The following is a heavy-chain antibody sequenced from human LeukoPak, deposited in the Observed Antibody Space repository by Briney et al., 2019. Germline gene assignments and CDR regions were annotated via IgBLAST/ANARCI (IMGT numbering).Heavy chain of an antibody. V-gene: IGHV3-23*01. CDR2: ISGSGGST. Sequence: GGSLKLSCAASGFTFSSYALSWVRQPPGKGLAGVPVISGSGGSTYYAHPVKGRFTISRDNSKITLYLQMNSLRAEDTAAYYCAKGDYDSSGYYFGPQLDYWGQGTLVTVSS. J-gene: IGHJ4*02. CDR1: GFTFSSYA. D-gene: IGHD3-22*01. CDR3: AKGDYDSSGYYFGPQLDY.